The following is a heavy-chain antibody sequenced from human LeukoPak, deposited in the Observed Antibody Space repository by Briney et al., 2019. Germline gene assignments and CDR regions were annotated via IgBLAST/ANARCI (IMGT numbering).Heavy chain of an antibody. J-gene: IGHJ6*02. V-gene: IGHV3-23*01. CDR3: AKDESDILTGYYWSYGMDV. Sequence: GGSLRLSCAASGFTFSSYAMGWVRQAPGKGLEWVSAISGSGGSTYYADSVKGRFTISRDNSKNTLYLQMNSLRAEDTAVYYCAKDESDILTGYYWSYGMDVWGQGTTVTVSS. CDR1: GFTFSSYA. D-gene: IGHD3-9*01. CDR2: ISGSGGST.